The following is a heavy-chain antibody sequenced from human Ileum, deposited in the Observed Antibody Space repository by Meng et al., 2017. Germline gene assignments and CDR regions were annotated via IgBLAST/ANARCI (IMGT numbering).Heavy chain of an antibody. CDR1: GFTFRSYG. V-gene: IGHV3-33*01. D-gene: IGHD6-19*01. CDR2: IWFDGSKT. Sequence: EPLVEWGGGWVKRGTSLRLSCAGSGFTFRSYGMHWVRQAPGKGLEWVAVIWFDGSKTYYADSVKGRFTVSRDNSKITLYLQMNSLRADDTAVYYCARYRSGSSDYWGPGTLVTVSS. J-gene: IGHJ4*02. CDR3: ARYRSGSSDY.